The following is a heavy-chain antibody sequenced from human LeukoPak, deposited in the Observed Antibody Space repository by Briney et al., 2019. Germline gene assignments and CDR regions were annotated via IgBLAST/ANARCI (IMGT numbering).Heavy chain of an antibody. CDR2: ISGSGGST. Sequence: PGGSLRLSCAASGFTFSSYGMSWVRQAPGKGLEWVSAISGSGGSTYYADSVKGRFTISRDNSKNTLYLQMNSLRAEDTAVYYCAKDGSAVAGRFGYYFDYWGQGTLVTVSS. CDR3: AKDGSAVAGRFGYYFDY. CDR1: GFTFSSYG. V-gene: IGHV3-23*01. J-gene: IGHJ4*02. D-gene: IGHD6-19*01.